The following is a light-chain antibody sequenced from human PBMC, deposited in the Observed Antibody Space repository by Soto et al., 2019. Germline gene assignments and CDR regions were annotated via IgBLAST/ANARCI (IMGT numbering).Light chain of an antibody. CDR3: QQYGSSIT. J-gene: IGKJ5*01. Sequence: IVLTRSPGTLSLSPGERAIVSCRASQSVSNTYLAWYQQEPGQTPRLLIYGASSRATGIPDRFSGSGSGTDYTLTISRLEPEDFAVYYCQQYGSSITFGQGTRLEIK. CDR1: QSVSNTY. V-gene: IGKV3-20*01. CDR2: GAS.